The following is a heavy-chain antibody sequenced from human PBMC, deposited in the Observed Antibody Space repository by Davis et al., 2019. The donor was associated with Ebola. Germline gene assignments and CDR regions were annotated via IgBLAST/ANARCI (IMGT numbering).Heavy chain of an antibody. V-gene: IGHV1-8*01. J-gene: IGHJ3*02. CDR2: MNPNSGNT. CDR3: ARDQDNCGGDCSDAFDI. Sequence: ASVKVSCKASGYTFTSYDINWVRQATGEGLEWMGWMNPNSGNTGYAQKLQGRVTMTTDTSTSTAYMELRSLRSDDTAVYYCARDQDNCGGDCSDAFDIWGQGTMVTVSS. CDR1: GYTFTSYD. D-gene: IGHD2-21*02.